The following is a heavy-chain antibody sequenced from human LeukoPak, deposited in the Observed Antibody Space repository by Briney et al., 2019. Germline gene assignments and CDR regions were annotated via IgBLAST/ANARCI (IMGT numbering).Heavy chain of an antibody. V-gene: IGHV3-30*03. D-gene: IGHD3-22*01. Sequence: PGGSLRLSCAASGFTFSSYAMSWVRQAPGKGLEWVAVILSEGSNKYYADSVKGRFIISRDNSKNTLYLQVNSLRTDDTALYYCARGHYDSSGYYYGYYYHYLDVWGKGTTVTVSS. CDR1: GFTFSSYA. CDR3: ARGHYDSSGYYYGYYYHYLDV. CDR2: ILSEGSNK. J-gene: IGHJ6*03.